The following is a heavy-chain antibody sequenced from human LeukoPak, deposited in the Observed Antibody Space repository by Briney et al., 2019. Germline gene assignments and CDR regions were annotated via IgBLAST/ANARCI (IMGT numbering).Heavy chain of an antibody. J-gene: IGHJ4*02. V-gene: IGHV4-59*06. Sequence: SETLSLTCTVYGGSFRGYYWIGIRQPPGKGLEWIGYIYYSGSTYYNPSLKSRLTISVDTSKRQFSLRLSSVTAADTAVYYCARRRDRGYDFDYWGQGTLVTVSS. CDR2: IYYSGST. CDR1: GGSFRGYY. CDR3: ARRRDRGYDFDY. D-gene: IGHD5-12*01.